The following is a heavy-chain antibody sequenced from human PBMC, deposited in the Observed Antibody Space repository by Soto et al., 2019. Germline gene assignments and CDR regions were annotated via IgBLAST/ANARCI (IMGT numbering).Heavy chain of an antibody. J-gene: IGHJ5*02. V-gene: IGHV1-3*01. D-gene: IGHD3-9*01. CDR3: ARDCHDIFTGYSGLTWFDP. CDR1: GYTFTSYA. Sequence: ASVKVSCKASGYTFTSYAMHWVRQATGQRLEWMGWINAGNGNTKYSQKFQGRVTITRDTSASTAYMELSSLRSEDTAVYYCARDCHDIFTGYSGLTWFDPWGQGTLVTVSS. CDR2: INAGNGNT.